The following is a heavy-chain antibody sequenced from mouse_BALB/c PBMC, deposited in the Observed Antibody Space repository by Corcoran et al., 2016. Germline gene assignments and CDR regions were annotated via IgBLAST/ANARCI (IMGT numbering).Heavy chain of an antibody. Sequence: QIQLVQSGPELKKPGETVKISCKASGYTLTNYGMNWVKQAPGKGLKWMGWINTYTGEPTYADDFKGRFAFSLETSASTAYLQINNLKNEDTATYFCARSDYDYDLDYWGQGTTLTVSS. V-gene: IGHV9-3-1*01. D-gene: IGHD2-4*01. CDR1: GYTLTNYG. CDR2: INTYTGEP. CDR3: ARSDYDYDLDY. J-gene: IGHJ2*01.